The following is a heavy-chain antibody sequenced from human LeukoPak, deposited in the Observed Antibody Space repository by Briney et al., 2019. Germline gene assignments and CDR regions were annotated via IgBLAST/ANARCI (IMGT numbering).Heavy chain of an antibody. Sequence: ASVKVSCKASGYTFTSYDINWVRQATGQGLEWMGWMNPNSGNTGYAQKFQGRVTMTRNTSISTAYMELSSLRSEDTAVYYCARGNDFWRGYSPLYGMDVWGQGTTVTVSS. CDR2: MNPNSGNT. CDR1: GYTFTSYD. V-gene: IGHV1-8*01. J-gene: IGHJ6*02. D-gene: IGHD3-3*01. CDR3: ARGNDFWRGYSPLYGMDV.